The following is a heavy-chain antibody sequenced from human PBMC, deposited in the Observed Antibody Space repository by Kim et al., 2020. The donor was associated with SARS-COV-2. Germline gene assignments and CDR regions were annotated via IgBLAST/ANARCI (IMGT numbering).Heavy chain of an antibody. Sequence: ASVKVSCKVSGYTLSELSMHWVRQAPGKGLEWMGGFDTEDGETIYAQKFQGRVTMTEDTSTDTAYMEVSSLRSEDTAVYYCAAASLLWFGESIFDYWGQGPLVTVSS. CDR2: FDTEDGET. CDR1: GYTLSELS. CDR3: AAASLLWFGESIFDY. V-gene: IGHV1-24*01. J-gene: IGHJ4*02. D-gene: IGHD3-10*01.